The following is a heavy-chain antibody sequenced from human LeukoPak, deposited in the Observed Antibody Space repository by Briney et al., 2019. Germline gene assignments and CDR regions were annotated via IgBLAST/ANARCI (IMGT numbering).Heavy chain of an antibody. CDR2: IYYSGST. V-gene: IGHV4-39*01. Sequence: SESLSLTCTVSGGSISSGSYYWGWLRQPPGKGLEWIGSIYYSGSTYYNPSLKSRGTNTVDTSKNQFSLKLSSVTAADTAVYYCARGRNAYNFYYWGQGTLVTVSS. D-gene: IGHD5-24*01. CDR3: ARGRNAYNFYY. CDR1: GGSISSGSYY. J-gene: IGHJ4*02.